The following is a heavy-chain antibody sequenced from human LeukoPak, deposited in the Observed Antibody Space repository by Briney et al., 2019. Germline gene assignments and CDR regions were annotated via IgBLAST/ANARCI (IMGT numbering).Heavy chain of an antibody. CDR1: GFTFSSYS. Sequence: GGSLRLSCAASGFTFSSYSMNWVRQAPGKGLEWVSYISSSSSTIYYADSVKGRFTISRDNAKNSLYLRMNSLRAEDTAVYYCARVCYYDNSGYCHWGQGTLVTVSS. D-gene: IGHD3-22*01. CDR3: ARVCYYDNSGYCH. J-gene: IGHJ4*02. V-gene: IGHV3-48*01. CDR2: ISSSSSTI.